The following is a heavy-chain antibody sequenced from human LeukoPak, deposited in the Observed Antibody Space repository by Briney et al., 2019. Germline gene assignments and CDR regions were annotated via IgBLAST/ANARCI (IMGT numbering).Heavy chain of an antibody. J-gene: IGHJ4*02. CDR3: ARIREEQLAYYFDY. CDR1: GFSLSTSGLC. Sequence: SGPALVKPTQTLTLTRTFSGFSLSTSGLCVSWVRQPPGKALEWLALIDWGDEKYYSTSLKTRLTISMDTSKNQVVLTMSNMDPVDTATYFCARIREEQLAYYFDYWGQGTLVTVSS. V-gene: IGHV2-70*20. CDR2: IDWGDEK. D-gene: IGHD6-6*01.